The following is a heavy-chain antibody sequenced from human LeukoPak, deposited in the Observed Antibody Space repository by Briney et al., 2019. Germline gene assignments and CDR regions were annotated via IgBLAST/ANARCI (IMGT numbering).Heavy chain of an antibody. Sequence: WESLTLTCAVSGGSFSDYYWRWIRQPPGKGLEWIGEISHSGSTNYNPSLKSRVTRSVDTSKNQFSLRLPSVTAAGTAVYYGVGSSYIGLDFWGQGTLVTVSS. V-gene: IGHV4-34*01. CDR1: GGSFSDYY. CDR2: ISHSGST. D-gene: IGHD3-22*01. J-gene: IGHJ4*02. CDR3: VGSSYIGLDF.